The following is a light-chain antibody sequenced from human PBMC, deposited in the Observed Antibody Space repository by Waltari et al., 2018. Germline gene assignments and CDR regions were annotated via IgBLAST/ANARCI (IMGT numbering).Light chain of an antibody. CDR3: QLWDSNTAI. Sequence: SYELTQPLSVSVALGQTATLTCGGRNIGSKNVNWYQQKPGQAPVLVIYRDTKRPFGIPERFSGSNSENTATLTISSAQVGDESDFYCQLWDSNTAIFGGGTKLTVL. CDR1: NIGSKN. V-gene: IGLV3-9*01. CDR2: RDT. J-gene: IGLJ2*01.